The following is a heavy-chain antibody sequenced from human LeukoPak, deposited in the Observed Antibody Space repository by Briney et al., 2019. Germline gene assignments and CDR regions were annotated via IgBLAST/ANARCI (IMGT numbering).Heavy chain of an antibody. CDR2: ISYRGNT. Sequence: KTSETLSLTCTVSGGALNSYHWSWIRQSPGRGLEWLGHISYRGNTDYNPALKSRVTISVDMFYNQFSLKLSSVTAADTAVYYCAGTYYFDSSGHYFGGNGFDIWGQGTMVTVSS. CDR3: AGTYYFDSSGHYFGGNGFDI. CDR1: GGALNSYH. J-gene: IGHJ3*02. V-gene: IGHV4-59*12. D-gene: IGHD3-22*01.